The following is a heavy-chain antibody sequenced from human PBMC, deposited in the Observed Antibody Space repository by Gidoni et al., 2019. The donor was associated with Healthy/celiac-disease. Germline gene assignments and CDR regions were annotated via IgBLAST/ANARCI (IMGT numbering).Heavy chain of an antibody. D-gene: IGHD6-19*01. CDR1: GFTFSSYA. CDR2: ISASGSGP. V-gene: IGHV3-23*04. CDR3: AKDMAGWPYGMDV. Sequence: EVQLVESGGDLVQPVGSLSLSCAASGFTFSSYAMSWVRQAPGKGLEWVSTISASGSGPYYADSVKGRFTISRDNSKNTLYLQMNSLSAEDTAAYYCAKDMAGWPYGMDVWGQGTTFTVSS. J-gene: IGHJ6*02.